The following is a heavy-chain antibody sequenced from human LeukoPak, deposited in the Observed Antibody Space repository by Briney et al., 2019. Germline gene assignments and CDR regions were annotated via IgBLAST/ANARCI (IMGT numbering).Heavy chain of an antibody. CDR1: SGSSSSYY. J-gene: IGHJ3*02. Sequence: PSETLSLTCTVSSGSSSSYYWSWIRQPPGKGLEWIGDIRYSGSTNYNPSLKSRVTISVDTSKNQFSLKLSSVTAADTAVHYCARVSCGGDCFSATNAFDIWGQGTVVTVSS. CDR3: ARVSCGGDCFSATNAFDI. CDR2: IRYSGST. V-gene: IGHV4-59*01. D-gene: IGHD2-21*02.